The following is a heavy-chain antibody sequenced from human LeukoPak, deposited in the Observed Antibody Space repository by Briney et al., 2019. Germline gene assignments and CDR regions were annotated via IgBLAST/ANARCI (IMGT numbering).Heavy chain of an antibody. J-gene: IGHJ4*02. Sequence: ASVKVSCKASGYTFTGYYMHWVRQAPGQGLEWMGWINPNSGGTNYAQKFQGRVTITTDESTSAAYMELSSLRSEDTAVYYCARGGDYGDPWDYWGQGTLVTVSS. CDR1: GYTFTGYY. CDR3: ARGGDYGDPWDY. D-gene: IGHD4-17*01. CDR2: INPNSGGT. V-gene: IGHV1-2*02.